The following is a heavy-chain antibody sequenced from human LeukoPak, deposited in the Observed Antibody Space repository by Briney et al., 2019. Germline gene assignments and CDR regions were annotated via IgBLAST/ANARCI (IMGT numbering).Heavy chain of an antibody. CDR1: GFTFSSYW. V-gene: IGHV3-74*01. D-gene: IGHD4-23*01. J-gene: IGHJ4*02. Sequence: GGSLRLSCAASGFTFSSYWMHWARQAPGKGLVWVSRINSDGSSTSYADSVKGRFTISRDNAKNTLYLQMNSLRAEDTAVYYCARATAYYGGNLDYWGQGTLVTVSS. CDR3: ARATAYYGGNLDY. CDR2: INSDGSST.